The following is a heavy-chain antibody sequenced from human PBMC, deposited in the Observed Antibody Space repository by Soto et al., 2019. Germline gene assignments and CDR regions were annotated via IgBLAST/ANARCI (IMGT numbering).Heavy chain of an antibody. Sequence: PSETLSLTCAVSGGSISSSNWWSWVRQPPGKGLEWIGEIYHSGSTNYNPSLKSRVTISVDKSKNQFSLKLSSVTAADTAVYYCARCGSDAVNTIPGILPFCYGMDVWGQGTKVTVSS. CDR1: GGSISSSNW. D-gene: IGHD4-17*01. V-gene: IGHV4-4*02. CDR3: ARCGSDAVNTIPGILPFCYGMDV. J-gene: IGHJ6*02. CDR2: IYHSGST.